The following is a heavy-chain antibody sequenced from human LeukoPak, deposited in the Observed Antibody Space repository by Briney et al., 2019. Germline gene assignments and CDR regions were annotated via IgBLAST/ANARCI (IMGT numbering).Heavy chain of an antibody. V-gene: IGHV1-18*01. CDR3: ARERPKSSGWPKLPDY. D-gene: IGHD6-19*01. CDR2: ISAYNGNT. J-gene: IGHJ4*02. CDR1: GYTFTSYG. Sequence: HGASVKVSCKASGYTFTSYGISWVRQAPGQGLEWMGWISAYNGNTNYAQKLQGRVTMTTDTSTSTAYMELRSLRSDDTAVYYCARERPKSSGWPKLPDYWGQGTLVTVSS.